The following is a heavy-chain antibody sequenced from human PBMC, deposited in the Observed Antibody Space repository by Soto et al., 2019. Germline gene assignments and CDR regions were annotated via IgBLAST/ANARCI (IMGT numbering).Heavy chain of an antibody. J-gene: IGHJ4*02. CDR1: GFTFSNAW. CDR3: ISAPLR. CDR2: IRSQGDGGTA. Sequence: QLVESGGGFVKPGMSLRLTCAASGFTFSNAWMTWVRQAPGKGLERVGLIRSQGDGGTAEYAAPVRGRFTSSRDDSQCLVFLHMDNLQLEDRAVYYCISAPLRWGQGTLVTVSS. V-gene: IGHV3-15*01.